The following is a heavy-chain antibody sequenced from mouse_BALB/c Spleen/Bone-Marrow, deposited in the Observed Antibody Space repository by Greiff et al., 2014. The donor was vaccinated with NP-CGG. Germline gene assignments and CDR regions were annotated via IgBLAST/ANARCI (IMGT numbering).Heavy chain of an antibody. D-gene: IGHD2-4*01. CDR1: GFNIKDYY. Sequence: VPLQQSGAELVRSGASVKLSCTASGFNIKDYYMHWVKQRPEQGLEWIGWIYPENGDTEYAPKFPGKATMTADTSSNTAYLQLSSLTSEDTAVYYCNARGDYDFDYFDYWGQGTTLTVSS. CDR2: IYPENGDT. V-gene: IGHV14-4*02. CDR3: NARGDYDFDYFDY. J-gene: IGHJ2*01.